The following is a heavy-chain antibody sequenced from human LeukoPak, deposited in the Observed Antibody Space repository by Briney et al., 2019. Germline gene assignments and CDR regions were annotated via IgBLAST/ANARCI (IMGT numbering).Heavy chain of an antibody. CDR2: ISSSGSTI. V-gene: IGHV3-48*03. CDR3: AELGITMIGGV. D-gene: IGHD3-10*02. Sequence: GGSLRLSCAASGFTFSSYEMNWVRQAPGKGLEWVSYISSSGSTIYYADSVKGRFTISRDNAKNSLYQQMNSLRAEDTAVYYCAELGITMIGGVWGKGTTVTVSS. CDR1: GFTFSSYE. J-gene: IGHJ6*04.